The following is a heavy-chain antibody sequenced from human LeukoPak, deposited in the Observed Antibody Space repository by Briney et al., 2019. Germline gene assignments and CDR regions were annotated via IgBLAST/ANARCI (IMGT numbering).Heavy chain of an antibody. CDR1: GFTFSSYA. Sequence: GGSLRLSCAASGFTFSSYAMSWIRQAPGKGLEWVSYISSSGSTIYYADSVKGRFTISRDNAKNSLYLQMNSLRAEDTAVYYCARVRRDWGSYRYSDYWGQGTLVTVSS. CDR3: ARVRRDWGSYRYSDY. J-gene: IGHJ4*02. D-gene: IGHD3-16*02. V-gene: IGHV3-11*04. CDR2: ISSSGSTI.